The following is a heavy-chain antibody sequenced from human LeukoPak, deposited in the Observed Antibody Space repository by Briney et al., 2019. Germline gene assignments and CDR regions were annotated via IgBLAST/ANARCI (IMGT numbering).Heavy chain of an antibody. CDR3: ARAAYGDYQPFDY. Sequence: SGTLSLTCAVSGGSISSYYWSWIRQPPGKGLEWIGYIYYSGSTNYNPSLRSRVTISVDTSKNQFSLKLSSVTAADTAVYYCARAAYGDYQPFDYWGQGTLVTVSS. CDR1: GGSISSYY. V-gene: IGHV4-59*12. J-gene: IGHJ4*02. CDR2: IYYSGST. D-gene: IGHD4-17*01.